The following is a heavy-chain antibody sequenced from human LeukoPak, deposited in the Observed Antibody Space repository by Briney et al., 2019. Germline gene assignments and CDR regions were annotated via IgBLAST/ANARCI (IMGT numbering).Heavy chain of an antibody. V-gene: IGHV4-59*10. CDR3: ARGSRTDGFDI. CDR1: GGSFSGYY. CDR2: IYASGST. Sequence: PSETLSLTCAVYGGSFSGYYWSWIRQPPGKGLEWIGRIYASGSTNYNPTLKSRVTISADTSKNHFSLNLTSVTAADTAIYYCARGSRTDGFDIWGQGTMVTVSS. D-gene: IGHD1-14*01. J-gene: IGHJ3*02.